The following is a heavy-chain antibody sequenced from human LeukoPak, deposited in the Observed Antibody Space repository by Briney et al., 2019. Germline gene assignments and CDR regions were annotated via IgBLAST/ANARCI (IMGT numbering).Heavy chain of an antibody. Sequence: SETLSLTCTVSGGSISSYYWSWIRQPPGKGLEWIGYIYYSGSTNYNPSLKSRVTISVDTSKNQFSLKLSSVTAADTAVYYCTRPYSGDYAFDIWGQGTMVTVSS. CDR3: TRPYSGDYAFDI. J-gene: IGHJ3*02. D-gene: IGHD4-17*01. CDR1: GGSISSYY. V-gene: IGHV4-59*08. CDR2: IYYSGST.